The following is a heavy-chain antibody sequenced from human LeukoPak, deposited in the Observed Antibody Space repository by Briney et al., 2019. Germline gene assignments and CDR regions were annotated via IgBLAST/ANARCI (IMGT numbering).Heavy chain of an antibody. D-gene: IGHD3-22*01. CDR2: ISYDGSNK. CDR1: GFTFSSYA. V-gene: IGHV3-30-3*01. Sequence: LTGGSLRLSCAASGFTFSSYAVHWVRQAPGKGLEWVAVISYDGSNKYYADSVKGRFTISRDNSKNTLYLQMNSLRAEDTAVYYCARDGYDSSGYYFDYWGRGTLVTVSS. CDR3: ARDGYDSSGYYFDY. J-gene: IGHJ4*02.